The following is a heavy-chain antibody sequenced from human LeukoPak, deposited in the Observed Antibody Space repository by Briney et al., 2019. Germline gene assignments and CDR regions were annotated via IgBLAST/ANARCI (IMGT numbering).Heavy chain of an antibody. Sequence: HPGRSLRLSCAASGFTFSSYAMHWVRQAPGKGLEWVAVISYDGSNKYYADSVKGRFTISRDNSKNTLYLQMNSLRAEDTAVYYWARADQGYFDYWGQGTLVTVSS. V-gene: IGHV3-30-3*01. D-gene: IGHD2-2*01. CDR1: GFTFSSYA. J-gene: IGHJ4*02. CDR2: ISYDGSNK. CDR3: ARADQGYFDY.